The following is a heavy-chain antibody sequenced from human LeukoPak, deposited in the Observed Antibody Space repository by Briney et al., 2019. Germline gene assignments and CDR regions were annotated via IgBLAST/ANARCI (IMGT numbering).Heavy chain of an antibody. J-gene: IGHJ4*02. Sequence: GGSLRLSCAASGFTFSSYSMNWVRQAPGKGLEWFSSISSSSSYIYYADSVKGRFTISRDNAKNSLYLQMNSLRAEDTAVYYCARDYSRIAAAGTNFDYWGQGTLVTVSS. D-gene: IGHD6-13*01. CDR3: ARDYSRIAAAGTNFDY. V-gene: IGHV3-21*01. CDR2: ISSSSSYI. CDR1: GFTFSSYS.